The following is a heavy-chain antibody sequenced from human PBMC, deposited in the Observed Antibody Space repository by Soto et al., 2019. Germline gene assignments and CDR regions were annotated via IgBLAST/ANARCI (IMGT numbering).Heavy chain of an antibody. CDR2: IYYSWST. CDR3: ARGDDYRNLDP. Sequence: SETLSLTCTVSGGSISSGDYYWSWIRQPPGKGLEWIGYIYYSWSTYYNPSLKSRVTISVDTSKNQFSLKLSAVTAADTAVYYCARGDDYRNLDPWGQGTLVTVSS. J-gene: IGHJ5*02. V-gene: IGHV4-30-4*01. CDR1: GGSISSGDYY. D-gene: IGHD4-4*01.